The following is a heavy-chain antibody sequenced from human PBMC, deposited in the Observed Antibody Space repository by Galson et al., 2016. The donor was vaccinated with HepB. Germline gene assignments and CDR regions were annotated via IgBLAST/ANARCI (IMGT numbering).Heavy chain of an antibody. D-gene: IGHD2-2*01. V-gene: IGHV4-4*02. J-gene: IGHJ5*02. CDR3: ARASVIPGARMIFDP. CDR2: IYHTGTS. Sequence: SETLSLTCTVSGASISDSNWWTWVRQVPEKGLDWLGEIYHTGTSNNNPFLSSRFTLSVDKSRNQFSLNVTSVTAADTAVYYCARASVIPGARMIFDPWGQGTLVTVSS. CDR1: GASISDSNW.